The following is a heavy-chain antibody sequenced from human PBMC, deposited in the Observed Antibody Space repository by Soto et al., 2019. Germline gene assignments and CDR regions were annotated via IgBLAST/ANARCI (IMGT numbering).Heavy chain of an antibody. Sequence: SETLSLTCAVYGGSFSGYYWNWIRKPPGKGLEWIGEINHSGSTNSNHSPNSRITISVATSKPQNSLYLSPVSAPHTAVYYCSSSVVPRTSLNHFEYSRQGTLVTVSS. CDR2: INHSGST. D-gene: IGHD3-16*02. CDR1: GGSFSGYY. J-gene: IGHJ4*02. V-gene: IGHV4-34*01. CDR3: SSSVVPRTSLNHFEY.